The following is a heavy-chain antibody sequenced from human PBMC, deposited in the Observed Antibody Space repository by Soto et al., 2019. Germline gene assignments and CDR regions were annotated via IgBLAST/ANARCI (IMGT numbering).Heavy chain of an antibody. Sequence: EVQLVESGGGLVQPGESLRLSCAASGFTFSSYWMHWVRQAPGKGLVWVSRIHSDGSSTSYAGSVKGRFTISRDDAKNTLYLQRNSLRAEDTAVYYCVRTSLVVAAATREDYWGQGTLVTVSS. D-gene: IGHD2-15*01. CDR3: VRTSLVVAAATREDY. J-gene: IGHJ4*02. CDR1: GFTFSSYW. CDR2: IHSDGSST. V-gene: IGHV3-74*01.